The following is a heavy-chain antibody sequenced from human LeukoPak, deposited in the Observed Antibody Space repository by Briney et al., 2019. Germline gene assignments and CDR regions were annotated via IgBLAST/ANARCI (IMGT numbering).Heavy chain of an antibody. V-gene: IGHV1-46*01. CDR3: ARHGLERLFDY. CDR2: INPSGGST. J-gene: IGHJ4*02. D-gene: IGHD1-1*01. Sequence: GASVKVSCKASGYTFTSYYMHWVRQATGQGLEWMGIINPSGGSTSYAQKFQGRATMTRDTSTSTVYMELSSLRSEDTAVYYCARHGLERLFDYWGQGTLVTVSS. CDR1: GYTFTSYY.